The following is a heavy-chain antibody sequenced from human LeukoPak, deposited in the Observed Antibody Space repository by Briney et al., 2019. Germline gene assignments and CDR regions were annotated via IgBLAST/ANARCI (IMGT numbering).Heavy chain of an antibody. D-gene: IGHD6-13*01. V-gene: IGHV3-21*01. CDR2: ISSSSSYI. CDR3: ARDVNPGIAAATFGY. CDR1: GFTFSSYS. Sequence: GGSLRLSCAASGFTFSSYSMNWVRQAPGKGLEWVSSISSSSSYIYYADSVKGRFTISRDNAKNSLYLQMNSLRAEDTAVYYCARDVNPGIAAATFGYWGQGTLVTVSS. J-gene: IGHJ4*02.